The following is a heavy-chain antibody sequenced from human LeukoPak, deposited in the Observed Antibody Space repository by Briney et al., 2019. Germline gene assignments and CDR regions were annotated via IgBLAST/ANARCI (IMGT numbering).Heavy chain of an antibody. CDR1: GYSFTSYW. J-gene: IGHJ4*02. CDR3: ARQDLYYDSSGYYYEY. V-gene: IGHV5-51*01. Sequence: GESLKISCKGSGYSFTSYWIGWVRQMPGKGLEWMGIIYPGDSDTRYSPSFQGQVTISADKSINTAYLQWSSLKASDTAMYYCARQDLYYDSSGYYYEYWGQGTLVTVSS. CDR2: IYPGDSDT. D-gene: IGHD3-22*01.